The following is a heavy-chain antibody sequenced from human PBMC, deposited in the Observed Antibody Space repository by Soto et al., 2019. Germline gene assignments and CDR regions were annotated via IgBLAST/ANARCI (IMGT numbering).Heavy chain of an antibody. J-gene: IGHJ4*02. V-gene: IGHV4-30-2*01. CDR1: GGSISSGGYY. Sequence: SETLSLTCTVSGGSISSGGYYWSWIRQHPGKGLEWIGYIYHSGSTYYNPSLKSRVTISVDRSKNQFSLKLSSVTAADTAVYYCARGYCSGGSCALGAYWGQGTLVTVSS. CDR3: ARGYCSGGSCALGAY. CDR2: IYHSGST. D-gene: IGHD2-15*01.